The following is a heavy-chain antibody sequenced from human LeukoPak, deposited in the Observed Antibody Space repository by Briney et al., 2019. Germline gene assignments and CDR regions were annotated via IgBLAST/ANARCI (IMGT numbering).Heavy chain of an antibody. Sequence: KPSETLSLTCAVYGGSFSGYYWSWIRQPPGKGLEWIGEINHSGSTNYNPSLKSRVTISVDTSKNQFSLKLSSVTAADTAVYYCARGYDFGVVIEAAKGPYYFDYWGQGTLVTVSS. CDR2: INHSGST. J-gene: IGHJ4*02. CDR1: GGSFSGYY. V-gene: IGHV4-34*01. CDR3: ARGYDFGVVIEAAKGPYYFDY. D-gene: IGHD3-3*01.